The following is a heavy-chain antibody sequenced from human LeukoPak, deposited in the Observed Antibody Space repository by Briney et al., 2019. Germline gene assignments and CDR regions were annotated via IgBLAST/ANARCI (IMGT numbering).Heavy chain of an antibody. CDR2: IYYSGST. J-gene: IGHJ4*02. D-gene: IGHD6-13*01. CDR3: AKGAGYSSNWNFDY. Sequence: SETLSLTCTVSGGSISSSSYYWGWIRQPPGKGLEWIGSIYYSGSTYYNPSLKSRVTISVDTSKNQFSLKLSSVTAADTAVYYCAKGAGYSSNWNFDYWGQGTLVTVSS. CDR1: GGSISSSSYY. V-gene: IGHV4-39*07.